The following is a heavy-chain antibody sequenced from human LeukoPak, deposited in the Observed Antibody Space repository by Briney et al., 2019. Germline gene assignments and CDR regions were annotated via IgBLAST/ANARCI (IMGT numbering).Heavy chain of an antibody. Sequence: SETLSLTCTVSGGSISSYYLSWIRQPAGKGLEWIGRIYTSWRTNYNPSLKSRVTISVDKSKNQVSLKLSAVTAADTAVYSCARGDGDSSFDYWGQGTLVTVSS. CDR1: GGSISSYY. D-gene: IGHD4-17*01. V-gene: IGHV4-4*07. CDR2: IYTSWRT. CDR3: ARGDGDSSFDY. J-gene: IGHJ4*02.